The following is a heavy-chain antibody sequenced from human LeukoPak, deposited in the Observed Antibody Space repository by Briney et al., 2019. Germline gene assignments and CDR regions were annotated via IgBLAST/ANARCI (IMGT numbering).Heavy chain of an antibody. CDR2: IWYDGSNK. D-gene: IGHD2-2*01. V-gene: IGHV3-33*01. CDR3: ARGPRYCSSTSCSLPDY. Sequence: GRSLRLSCAASGFTFSSYGMHWVRQAPGKGLEWVAVIWYDGSNKYYAGSVKGRFTISRDNSKNTLYLQMNSLRAEDTAVYYCARGPRYCSSTSCSLPDYWGQGTLVTVSS. J-gene: IGHJ4*02. CDR1: GFTFSSYG.